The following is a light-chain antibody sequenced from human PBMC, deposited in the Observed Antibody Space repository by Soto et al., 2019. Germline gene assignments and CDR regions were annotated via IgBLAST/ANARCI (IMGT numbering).Light chain of an antibody. CDR3: HQYGSSPSYT. CDR2: GAS. Sequence: EIVLTQSPGTLSLSPGERATLSCRASQSGSSRTYLAWYQQKPGQAPRLLIYGASSRATGIPDRFSGSGSGTDFTLTISRLEPEDFAVYYCHQYGSSPSYTFGQGTKLEIK. J-gene: IGKJ2*01. V-gene: IGKV3-20*01. CDR1: QSGSSRTY.